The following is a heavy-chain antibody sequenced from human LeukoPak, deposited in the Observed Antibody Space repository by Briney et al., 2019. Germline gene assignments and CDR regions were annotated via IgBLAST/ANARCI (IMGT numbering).Heavy chain of an antibody. CDR2: ISAHNGNT. CDR1: GYTFSSYG. J-gene: IGHJ4*02. Sequence: ASVKVSCKASGYTFSSYGLSWVRQAPGQGLEWMGWISAHNGNTNYAQRFQGRLTMTTDTPTSTAYMELRSLTSGDTAVYYCARGRGPSYCSSTTCRTLDWWGQGTLVTVSS. V-gene: IGHV1-18*01. D-gene: IGHD2-2*01. CDR3: ARGRGPSYCSSTTCRTLDW.